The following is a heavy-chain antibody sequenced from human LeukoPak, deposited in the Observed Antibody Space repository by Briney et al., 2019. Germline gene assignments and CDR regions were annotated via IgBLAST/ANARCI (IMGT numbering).Heavy chain of an antibody. CDR3: ARSGLSRFGF. V-gene: IGHV3-23*01. D-gene: IGHD2/OR15-2a*01. CDR2: ISPSGGIT. CDR1: GFTFSSHG. J-gene: IGHJ4*02. Sequence: PGGSLRLSCAASGFTFSSHGMNWVRQAPGKGLEWVSGISPSGGITYYTDSVKGRFTISRDNSRNTLYLQMNSLRAEDTAVYYCARSGLSRFGFWGQGTLVTVSS.